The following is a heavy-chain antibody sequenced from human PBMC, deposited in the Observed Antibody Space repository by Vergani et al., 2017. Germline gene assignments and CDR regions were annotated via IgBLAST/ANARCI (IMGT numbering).Heavy chain of an antibody. V-gene: IGHV4-4*07. J-gene: IGHJ5*02. CDR3: ARDQWDDDGPRGWFAP. CDR1: GASISSYF. CDR2: VHTDGTA. D-gene: IGHD5-24*01. Sequence: VQLQESGPGLLKPSETLSLTCSVSGASISSYFWSWIRQPAGKGLEWLGRVHTDGTAYYNPSLRTRVRLSADLSQSQFSLKMNSLTAADTAVYFCARDQWDDDGPRGWFAPWGQGILVTVSS.